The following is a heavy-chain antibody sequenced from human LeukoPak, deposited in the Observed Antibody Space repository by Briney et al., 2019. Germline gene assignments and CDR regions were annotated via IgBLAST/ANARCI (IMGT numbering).Heavy chain of an antibody. CDR2: ISWNSGSI. CDR1: GFTFNDYA. CDR3: TKGGSSGLANWFDP. D-gene: IGHD6-19*01. V-gene: IGHV3-9*01. J-gene: IGHJ5*02. Sequence: GGSLRLSCAASGFTFNDYAMHWVRQAPGKGLEWVSGISWNSGSIGYADSVKGRFTISRDNAKNSLYLLMNSLRVEDTALYYCTKGGSSGLANWFDPWGQGTLVTVS.